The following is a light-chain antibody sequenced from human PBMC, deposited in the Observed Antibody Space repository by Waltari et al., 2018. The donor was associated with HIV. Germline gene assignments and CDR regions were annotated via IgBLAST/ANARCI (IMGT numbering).Light chain of an antibody. Sequence: SYVLTQPPSDSVAPAQTSRVTCGGQNVGSNGVHWYQQKAGQPPTLVLYDDTDRPSGIPERFSGSNSGNTATLTISRVEVGDEADYYCHVWDSAGDGHVFGSGTKVTV. V-gene: IGLV3-21*02. CDR2: DDT. J-gene: IGLJ1*01. CDR3: HVWDSAGDGHV. CDR1: NVGSNG.